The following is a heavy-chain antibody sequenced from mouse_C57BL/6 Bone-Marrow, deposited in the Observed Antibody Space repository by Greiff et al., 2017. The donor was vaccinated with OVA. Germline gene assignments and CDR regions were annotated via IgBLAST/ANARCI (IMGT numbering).Heavy chain of an antibody. V-gene: IGHV1-4*01. CDR1: GYTFTSYT. J-gene: IGHJ3*01. D-gene: IGHD2-4*01. Sequence: VQLQPSWAELARPGASVKMSCTASGYTFTSYTMYWVKQRPGQGLEWIGYINPSSGYTKYNQKLKDKATLPADKSSSTAYMQLSSLTSEDSAFYYCAGVGLYYDGFAYWGQGTLVTVSA. CDR3: AGVGLYYDGFAY. CDR2: INPSSGYT.